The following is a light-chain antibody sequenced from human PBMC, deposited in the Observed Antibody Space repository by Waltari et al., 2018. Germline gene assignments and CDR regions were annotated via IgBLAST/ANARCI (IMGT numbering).Light chain of an antibody. CDR2: GAT. V-gene: IGLV2-14*03. J-gene: IGLJ1*01. Sequence: YQHRPDKAPRLIIYGATNWPSGVCNLCSVSKSGNTASLTISGLQAEDEADYYCSSYTSISTFVFGSGTKVTVL. CDR3: SSYTSISTFV.